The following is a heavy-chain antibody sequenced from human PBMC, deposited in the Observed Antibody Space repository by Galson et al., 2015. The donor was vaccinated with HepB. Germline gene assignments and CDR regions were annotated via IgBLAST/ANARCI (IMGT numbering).Heavy chain of an antibody. CDR2: TYYRSKWYN. Sequence: CAISGDSVSSHSAAWNWIRQSPSRGLEWLGRTYYRSKWYNDYAGSVKSRITINPDTSKNQFSLQLNSVTPEDTAVYYCAREGDDSGSYSFDYWGQGTLVTVSS. D-gene: IGHD1-26*01. CDR1: GDSVSSHSAA. CDR3: AREGDDSGSYSFDY. V-gene: IGHV6-1*01. J-gene: IGHJ4*02.